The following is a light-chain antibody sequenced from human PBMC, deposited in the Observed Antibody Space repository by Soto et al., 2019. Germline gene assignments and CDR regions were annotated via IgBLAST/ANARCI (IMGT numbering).Light chain of an antibody. CDR3: HQYDSWT. V-gene: IGKV3-20*01. Sequence: EILMTQSPATLAVSPGERATLSCRASQSFNSIYLAWYQQKPGQAPRLLIYGASSRATGIPDRFSGSGSGTDFTLTISTLEPEDFAVYYCHQYDSWTFGQGTKVDIK. CDR1: QSFNSIY. CDR2: GAS. J-gene: IGKJ1*01.